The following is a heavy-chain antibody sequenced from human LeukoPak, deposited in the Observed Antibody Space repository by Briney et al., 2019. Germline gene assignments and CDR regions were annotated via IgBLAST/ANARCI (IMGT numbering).Heavy chain of an antibody. Sequence: SVKVSCKASGGTFSSYSISWVRQAPGQGLEWMGRIIPIFGTANYAQKFQGRVTITTDESTSTAYMELSSLRSEGTAVYYCARDAMATKGFDYWGQGTLVTVSS. CDR1: GGTFSSYS. CDR3: ARDAMATKGFDY. CDR2: IIPIFGTA. V-gene: IGHV1-69*05. J-gene: IGHJ4*02. D-gene: IGHD5-24*01.